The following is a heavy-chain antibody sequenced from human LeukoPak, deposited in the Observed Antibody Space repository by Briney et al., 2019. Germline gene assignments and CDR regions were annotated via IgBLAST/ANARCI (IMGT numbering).Heavy chain of an antibody. J-gene: IGHJ6*03. CDR2: IIPIFGTA. Sequence: SVKVSCKXSGGTFSSYAISWVRQSPGQGLEWMGGIIPIFGTANYAQKFQGRVTITADESTSTAYMELSSLRSEDTAVYYCARDASLEWLPPSYYYMDVWGKGTTVTVSS. CDR1: GGTFSSYA. V-gene: IGHV1-69*13. D-gene: IGHD3-3*01. CDR3: ARDASLEWLPPSYYYMDV.